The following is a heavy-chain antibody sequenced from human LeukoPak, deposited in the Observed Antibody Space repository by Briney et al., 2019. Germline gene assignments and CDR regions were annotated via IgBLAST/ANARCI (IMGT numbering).Heavy chain of an antibody. J-gene: IGHJ5*02. D-gene: IGHD3-10*01. CDR3: ARNIITNNWFDP. CDR1: GYTFTSYA. Sequence: ASVKVSCKASGYTFTSYAISWVRQAPGQGLEWMGGIIPIFGTANYAQKFQGRVTITADESTSTAYMELSSLRSEDTAVYYCARNIITNNWFDPWGQGTLVTVSS. CDR2: IIPIFGTA. V-gene: IGHV1-69*13.